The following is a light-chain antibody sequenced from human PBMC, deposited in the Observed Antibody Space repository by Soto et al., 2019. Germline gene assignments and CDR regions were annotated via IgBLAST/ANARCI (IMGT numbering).Light chain of an antibody. CDR2: EVT. CDR3: SSFVAGNNYWV. V-gene: IGLV2-8*01. J-gene: IGLJ3*02. CDR1: SSDVGGYDY. Sequence: QSVLTQPPSASGSPGRSVTISCTGTSSDVGGYDYVSWFQQHPGKAPKLIIYEVTKRPSGVPDRFSASKSGNTASLTVSGLHAEDEADYYCSSFVAGNNYWVFGGGPKLTVL.